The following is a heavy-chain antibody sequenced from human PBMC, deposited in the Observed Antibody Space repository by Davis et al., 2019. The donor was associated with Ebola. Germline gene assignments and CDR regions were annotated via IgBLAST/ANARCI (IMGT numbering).Heavy chain of an antibody. V-gene: IGHV1-69*02. CDR3: ARHLVEYYDILTGYPRPYWYFDL. D-gene: IGHD3-9*01. CDR2: IIPILGIA. CDR1: GGTFSSYT. Sequence: AASVKVSCKASGGTFSSYTISWVRQAPGQGLEWMGRIIPILGIANYAQKFQGRVTISVDTSKNQFSLKLSSVTAADTAVYYCARHLVEYYDILTGYPRPYWYFDLWGRGTLVTVSS. J-gene: IGHJ2*01.